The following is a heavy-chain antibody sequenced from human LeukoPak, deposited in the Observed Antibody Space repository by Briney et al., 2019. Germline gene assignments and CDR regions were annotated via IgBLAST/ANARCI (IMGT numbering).Heavy chain of an antibody. J-gene: IGHJ4*02. Sequence: ASVKVSRKPSLYTFTSYGITSVPQAPGQGLEWMGWISAYNGNTNYAQKFQGRLTMTTDTSTNTAYMELRSLRPDDTAVYYCARDFFHGHCSGLTCFLLDSWGQGSLVTVSS. D-gene: IGHD2-15*01. V-gene: IGHV1-18*01. CDR3: ARDFFHGHCSGLTCFLLDS. CDR2: ISAYNGNT. CDR1: LYTFTSYG.